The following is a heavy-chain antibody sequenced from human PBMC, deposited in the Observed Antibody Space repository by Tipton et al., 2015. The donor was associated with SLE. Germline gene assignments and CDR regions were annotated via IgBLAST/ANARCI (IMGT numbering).Heavy chain of an antibody. D-gene: IGHD2-2*01. CDR2: IYPGDSDT. J-gene: IGHJ4*02. Sequence: QSGPEVKKPGESLKISCKGSGYSFTSYWIGWVRQMPGKGLEWMGIIYPGDSDTRYSPSFQGQVTISADKSISTAYLQWSSLKASDTAMYYCARTGYCSSTSCPPRYWGQGTLVTVSS. CDR3: ARTGYCSSTSCPPRY. V-gene: IGHV5-51*03. CDR1: GYSFTSYW.